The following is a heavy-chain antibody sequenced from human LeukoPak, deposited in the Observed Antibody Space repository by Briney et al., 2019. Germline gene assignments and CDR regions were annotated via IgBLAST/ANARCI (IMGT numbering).Heavy chain of an antibody. Sequence: PGGSLRLSCTGSGFTFSNYWMHWVRQAPGKGLVWVSGINSDGSSTNYADSVKGRFTISRDNAKNTLYLQMDSLIDEDTAIYYCGLSMVRALSPDYWGQGTLVTVSS. CDR3: GLSMVRALSPDY. CDR1: GFTFSNYW. CDR2: INSDGSST. V-gene: IGHV3-74*01. D-gene: IGHD3-10*01. J-gene: IGHJ4*02.